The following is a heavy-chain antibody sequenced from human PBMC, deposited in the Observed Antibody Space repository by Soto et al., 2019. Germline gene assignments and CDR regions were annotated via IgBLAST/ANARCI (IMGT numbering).Heavy chain of an antibody. CDR1: GFTFSGSA. D-gene: IGHD2-15*01. J-gene: IGHJ6*04. CDR2: IRSKANSYAT. CDR3: TRRASLHCSGGSCYPQMDV. Sequence: GGSLRLSCAASGFTFSGSAMHWVRQASGKGLEWVGRIRSKANSYATAYAASVKGSFTISRDDSQNTAYLQMNSLKTEDTAVYYCTRRASLHCSGGSCYPQMDVWGKGTTVTVSS. V-gene: IGHV3-73*01.